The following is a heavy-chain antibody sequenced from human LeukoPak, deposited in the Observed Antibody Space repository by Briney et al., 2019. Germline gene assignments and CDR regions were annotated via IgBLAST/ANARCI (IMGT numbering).Heavy chain of an antibody. CDR3: ARDLPYCSSTSCYVSDY. D-gene: IGHD2-2*01. CDR2: INPNSGGT. V-gene: IGHV1-2*02. J-gene: IGHJ4*02. Sequence: ASVKVSCKASGYTFTGYYMHWVRQAPGQGLEWMGWINPNSGGTNYAQKFQGRVTMTRDTSISTAYMGLSRLRSDDTAVYYCARDLPYCSSTSCYVSDYWGQGTLVTVSS. CDR1: GYTFTGYY.